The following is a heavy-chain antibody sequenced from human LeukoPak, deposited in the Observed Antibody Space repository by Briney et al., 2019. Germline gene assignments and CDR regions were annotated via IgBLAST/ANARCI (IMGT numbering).Heavy chain of an antibody. V-gene: IGHV3-48*02. J-gene: IGHJ4*02. Sequence: GGSLRLSCAASGFIFSSYAMHWVRQAPGKGLEWVSHITASGTAMFYADSVKGRFTISRDNAKNSLYLQMNSLRDEDTAVYYCASSGSYRFDYWGQGTLVTVSS. D-gene: IGHD1-26*01. CDR2: ITASGTAM. CDR1: GFIFSSYA. CDR3: ASSGSYRFDY.